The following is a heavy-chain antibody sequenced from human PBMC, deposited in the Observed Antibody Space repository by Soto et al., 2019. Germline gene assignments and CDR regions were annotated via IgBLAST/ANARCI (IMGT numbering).Heavy chain of an antibody. D-gene: IGHD3-22*01. V-gene: IGHV1-18*01. J-gene: IGHJ5*02. CDR3: ARNFGGGYYFGPPPPSPGYWFDP. CDR2: ISAYNGNT. Sequence: QVQLVQSGAEVKKPGASVKVSCKASGYTFTSYGISWVRQAPGQGLEWMGWISAYNGNTNYAQKLQGRVTMTTDTSTRTAYMELRSLRSDDTAVYYCARNFGGGYYFGPPPPSPGYWFDPWGQGTLVTVSS. CDR1: GYTFTSYG.